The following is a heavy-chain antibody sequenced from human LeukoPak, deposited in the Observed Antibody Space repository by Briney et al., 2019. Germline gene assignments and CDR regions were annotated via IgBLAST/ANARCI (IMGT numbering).Heavy chain of an antibody. D-gene: IGHD2-2*01. CDR1: GFTFSSYW. J-gene: IGHJ4*02. CDR2: ISSSSSYI. V-gene: IGHV3-21*01. Sequence: GGSLRLSCAASGFTFSSYWMSWVRQAPGKGLEWVSSISSSSSYIYYADSVKGRFTISRDNAKSSLYLQMNSLRAEDTAVYYCARDNPDRYCSSTSCYQDYWGQGTLVTVSS. CDR3: ARDNPDRYCSSTSCYQDY.